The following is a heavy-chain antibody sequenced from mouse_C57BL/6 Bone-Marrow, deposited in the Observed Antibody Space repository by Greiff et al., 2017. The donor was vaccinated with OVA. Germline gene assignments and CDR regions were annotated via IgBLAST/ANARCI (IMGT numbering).Heavy chain of an antibody. CDR1: GYTFTSYW. D-gene: IGHD2-4*01. J-gene: IGHJ2*01. V-gene: IGHV1-61*01. Sequence: QVQLQQPGAELVRPGSSVKLSCKASGYTFTSYWMDWVKQRPGQGLEWIGNIYPSDSETHYNQKFKDKATLTVDKSSSTAYMQLSSLTSEDSAVYYCARGRRYDYDGYYFDYWGQGTTLTVSS. CDR3: ARGRRYDYDGYYFDY. CDR2: IYPSDSET.